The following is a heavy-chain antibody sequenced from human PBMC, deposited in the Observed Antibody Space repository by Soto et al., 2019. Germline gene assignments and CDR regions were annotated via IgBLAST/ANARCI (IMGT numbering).Heavy chain of an antibody. Sequence: EVQLLESGGGLVQPGGSLRLSCAASGFTFSSYAMSWVRQAPGKGLEWVSAISGSGGSTYYADSVKGRFTISRDTSKNTLYLQMNSLRAEDTAVYYCAKELTDSNIAVDGTSGDYWGQGTLVTVSS. J-gene: IGHJ4*02. V-gene: IGHV3-23*01. CDR1: GFTFSSYA. D-gene: IGHD6-19*01. CDR3: AKELTDSNIAVDGTSGDY. CDR2: ISGSGGST.